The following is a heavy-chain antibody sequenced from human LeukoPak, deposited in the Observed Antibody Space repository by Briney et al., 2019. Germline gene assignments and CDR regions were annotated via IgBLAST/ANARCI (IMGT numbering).Heavy chain of an antibody. V-gene: IGHV3-9*03. CDR2: ISGKRGSI. D-gene: IGHD6-19*01. J-gene: IGHJ4*02. CDR3: AKDSPSSGWGIDY. CDR1: GFTFDDYG. Sequence: PGESLRLSCAAAGFTFDDYGMEWDRQAPGKGMEWDSGISGKRGSIVYGDSVKGRLTISRDNTKKSMYMQIDRQRGEDMALYYCAKDSPSSGWGIDYWGQGTLVTVSS.